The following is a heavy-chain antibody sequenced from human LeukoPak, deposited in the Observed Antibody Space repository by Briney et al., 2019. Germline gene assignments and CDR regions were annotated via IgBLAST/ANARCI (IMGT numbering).Heavy chain of an antibody. Sequence: GGSLRLSCAASGFTFSSYAMSWVRQAPGKGLEWVSAISGSGGSTYYADSVKGRFTISRDNSKNTLYLQMNSLRAEDTAVYYCAKAPPRYYDFWSGYYCDYWGQGTLVTVSS. CDR1: GFTFSSYA. CDR2: ISGSGGST. CDR3: AKAPPRYYDFWSGYYCDY. D-gene: IGHD3-3*01. V-gene: IGHV3-23*01. J-gene: IGHJ4*02.